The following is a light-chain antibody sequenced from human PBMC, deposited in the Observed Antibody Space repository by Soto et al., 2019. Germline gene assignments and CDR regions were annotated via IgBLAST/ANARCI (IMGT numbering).Light chain of an antibody. V-gene: IGLV4-69*01. CDR2: LNRDGSH. Sequence: QPVLTQSPSASASLGASVKLTCTLSSGHSNYAIAWHQQQPEKGPRYLMKLNRDGSHSKGDGIPNRFSGSSSGAERYLTISSRQSEDEADYYCQTGGTGIVIFGGGTKLTVL. J-gene: IGLJ2*01. CDR3: QTGGTGIVI. CDR1: SGHSNYA.